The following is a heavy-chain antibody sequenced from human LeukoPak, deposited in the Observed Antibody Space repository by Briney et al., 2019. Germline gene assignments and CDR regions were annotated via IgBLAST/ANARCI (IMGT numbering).Heavy chain of an antibody. D-gene: IGHD6-13*01. J-gene: IGHJ4*02. Sequence: SSETLSLTCAVYGGSFSGYYWSWIRQPPGKGLEWIGEINYSGSTNYNPSLKSRVTISVDTSKNQFSLKLSSVTAADTAVYYCAREKIAAAGPRGYFDYWGQGTLVTVSS. V-gene: IGHV4-34*01. CDR1: GGSFSGYY. CDR3: AREKIAAAGPRGYFDY. CDR2: INYSGST.